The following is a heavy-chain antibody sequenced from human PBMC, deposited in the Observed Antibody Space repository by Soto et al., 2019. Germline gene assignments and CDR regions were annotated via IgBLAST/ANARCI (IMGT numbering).Heavy chain of an antibody. CDR3: AGYSSGYYFNY. Sequence: SETLSLTCTVSGGSISSGGYYWSWIRQPPGKGLEWIGYIYYSGSTNYNPSLKSRVTISVDTSKNQFSLKLSSVTAADTAVYYCAGYSSGYYFNYWGQGTLVTVSS. CDR1: GGSISSGGYY. J-gene: IGHJ4*02. V-gene: IGHV4-61*08. CDR2: IYYSGST. D-gene: IGHD3-22*01.